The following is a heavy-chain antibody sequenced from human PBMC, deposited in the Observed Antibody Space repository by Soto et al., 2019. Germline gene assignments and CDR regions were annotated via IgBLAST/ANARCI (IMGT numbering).Heavy chain of an antibody. J-gene: IGHJ4*02. CDR3: ATGGGTYYDY. Sequence: EGQLVESGGGLVQPGESLRLSCAASGVSFINYYMHWIRQAPGKGLVWVSLIKTDGRTTAYADSVKGRFTISRDNAKNTVYLQMNTLRFEDTAVYYCATGGGTYYDYWGQGTLVTVSS. V-gene: IGHV3-74*03. CDR2: IKTDGRTT. CDR1: GVSFINYY. D-gene: IGHD1-26*01.